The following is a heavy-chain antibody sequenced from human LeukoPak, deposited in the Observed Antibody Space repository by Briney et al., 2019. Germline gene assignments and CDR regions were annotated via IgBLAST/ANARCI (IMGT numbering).Heavy chain of an antibody. V-gene: IGHV1-2*02. CDR1: GYTFTGYY. CDR2: INPNSGAT. D-gene: IGHD2-15*01. J-gene: IGHJ4*02. CDR3: ARDYLGYCSGGSCSTGYY. Sequence: ASVKVSCKASGYTFTGYYMHWVRQAPGQGLEWMGWINPNSGATNYAQKLQGRVTMTTDTSTSTAYMELRSLRSDDTAVYYCARDYLGYCSGGSCSTGYYWGQGTLVTVSS.